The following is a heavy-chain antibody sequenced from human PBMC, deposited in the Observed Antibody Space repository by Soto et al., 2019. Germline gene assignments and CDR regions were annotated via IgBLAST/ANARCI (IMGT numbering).Heavy chain of an antibody. CDR1: GFTFSWFD. Sequence: PGGSRRRSWEASGFTFSWFDMHWVRQPTGKGLEWVSSIGTAGDTYYAVSVKGHFTISRDNAKNSLSLQMNSLRAGDMAVYFCAKSQEIGTHFFDSWGQGTQVTVSS. CDR2: IGTAGDT. V-gene: IGHV3-13*01. J-gene: IGHJ4*02. CDR3: AKSQEIGTHFFDS. D-gene: IGHD6-13*01.